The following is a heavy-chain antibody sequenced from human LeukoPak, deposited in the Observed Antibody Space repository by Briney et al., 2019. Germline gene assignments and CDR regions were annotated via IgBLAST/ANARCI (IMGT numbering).Heavy chain of an antibody. J-gene: IGHJ5*02. CDR2: INHSGST. V-gene: IGHV4-34*01. Sequence: KTSETLSLTCAVYGGSFSGYYWSWIRQPPGKGLEWIGEINHSGSTNYNPSLKSRVTISVDTSKNQFSLKLSSVTAADTAVYYCARGRGSGWLRNWFDAWGQGTLVTVSS. CDR1: GGSFSGYY. CDR3: ARGRGSGWLRNWFDA. D-gene: IGHD6-19*01.